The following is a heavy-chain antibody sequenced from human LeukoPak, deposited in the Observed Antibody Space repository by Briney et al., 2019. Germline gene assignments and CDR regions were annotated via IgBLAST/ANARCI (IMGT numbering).Heavy chain of an antibody. CDR2: FDPEDGET. CDR1: GYTLTELS. CDR3: ATAAGIAVACTDY. D-gene: IGHD6-19*01. J-gene: IGHJ4*02. V-gene: IGHV1-24*01. Sequence: ASVKVSCKVSGYTLTELSMHWVRQAPGKGLEWMGGFDPEDGETIYAQKFQGRVAMTEDTSTDTAYMELSSLRSEDTAVYYCATAAGIAVACTDYWGQGTLVTVSS.